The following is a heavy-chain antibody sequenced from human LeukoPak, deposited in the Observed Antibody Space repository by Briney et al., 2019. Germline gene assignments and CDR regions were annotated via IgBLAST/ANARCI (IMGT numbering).Heavy chain of an antibody. CDR3: ATWSSSWSAFDL. J-gene: IGHJ3*01. V-gene: IGHV1-2*02. CDR2: INPKSGGT. Sequence: ASVKVSCKASGYTFTGYYMHWVPQAPGQGLEWMGWINPKSGGTNHEQKFQGRVTMTRDTSITTAYMELSRLRSDDTAVYYCATWSSSWSAFDLWGQGTMVAVSS. D-gene: IGHD6-13*01. CDR1: GYTFTGYY.